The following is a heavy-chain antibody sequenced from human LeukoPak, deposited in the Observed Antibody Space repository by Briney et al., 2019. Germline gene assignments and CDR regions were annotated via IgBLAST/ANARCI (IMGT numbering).Heavy chain of an antibody. J-gene: IGHJ5*02. CDR1: GFTFSSYT. CDR3: VREQDSTACYTPFRP. Sequence: GESLRLSCAASGFTFSSYTMDWVRQAPGKGLEWVSFISSTSRYIYYADSLKGRFTVSRDNAKNSLYLQMNSLTAEDTAIYYCVREQDSTACYTPFRPWGQGTLVTVSS. D-gene: IGHD6-19*01. V-gene: IGHV3-21*01. CDR2: ISSTSRYI.